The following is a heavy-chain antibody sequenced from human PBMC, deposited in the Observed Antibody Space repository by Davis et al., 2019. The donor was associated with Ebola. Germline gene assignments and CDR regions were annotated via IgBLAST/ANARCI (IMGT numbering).Heavy chain of an antibody. CDR2: IYPADSDT. V-gene: IGHV5-51*01. CDR3: ARQEALYGSIDN. Sequence: GGSLRLSCKGSGYSFANYWIGWVRQMPGKGLEWMGIIYPADSDTRYSPSFEGQVTISVDRSISTAYLQWSSLKASDSALYYCARQEALYGSIDNWGQGTLVTVSS. J-gene: IGHJ4*02. CDR1: GYSFANYW. D-gene: IGHD2/OR15-2a*01.